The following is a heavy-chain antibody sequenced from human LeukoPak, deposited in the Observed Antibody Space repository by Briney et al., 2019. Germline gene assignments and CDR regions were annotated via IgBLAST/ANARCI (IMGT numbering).Heavy chain of an antibody. D-gene: IGHD6-13*01. Sequence: GGSLRLSCAASGFTFSSYAMHWVRQAPGKGLEWVGRIKSKTNGGTTDYAAPVKGRFTISRDDSKNMVYLQIHSLITEDTAVYYCTTNAAVGTWEIFDYWGQGTRVTVSS. CDR2: IKSKTNGGTT. J-gene: IGHJ4*02. V-gene: IGHV3-15*01. CDR3: TTNAAVGTWEIFDY. CDR1: GFTFSSYA.